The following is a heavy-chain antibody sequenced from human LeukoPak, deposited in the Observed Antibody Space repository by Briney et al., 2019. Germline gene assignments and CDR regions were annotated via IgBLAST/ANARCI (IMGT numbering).Heavy chain of an antibody. CDR2: ISVRGDRT. V-gene: IGHV3-23*01. Sequence: GGSLRLSCAASGFAFSSYIMDWVRQAPGKGLEWVSSISVRGDRTYYPDSVKGRFTISRDNSKHMLYLQMNTLRADDTAIYYCAKDRDYGGNSRGIDYFDSWGQEPWSPSPQ. J-gene: IGHJ4*01. CDR3: AKDRDYGGNSRGIDYFDS. CDR1: GFAFSSYI. D-gene: IGHD4-23*01.